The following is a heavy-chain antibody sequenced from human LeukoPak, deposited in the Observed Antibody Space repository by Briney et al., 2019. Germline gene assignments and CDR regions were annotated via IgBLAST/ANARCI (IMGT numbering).Heavy chain of an antibody. V-gene: IGHV4-34*01. CDR1: GGSLSGYY. Sequence: SETLSLTCAVYGGSLSGYYWSWIRQPPGKGLEWIGEINHSGSTNYNPSLKSRVTISVDTSKNQFSLKLSSVTAADTAVYYCARGGLAMVRIWGQGTLVTVSS. CDR2: INHSGST. CDR3: ARGGLAMVRI. J-gene: IGHJ4*02. D-gene: IGHD5-18*01.